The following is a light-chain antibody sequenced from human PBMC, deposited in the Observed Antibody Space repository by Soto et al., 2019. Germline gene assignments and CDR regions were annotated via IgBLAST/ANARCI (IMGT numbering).Light chain of an antibody. CDR1: SSDVGGYNY. Sequence: QSVLTQPVSVSGSPGQSLTISCTGTSSDVGGYNYVSWYQQHPGKAPKLMIYDVSNRPSGVSNRFSGSKSGNTASLTISGLQAEDEADYYCSSYTSSSTPYVFGTGTKVTVL. CDR3: SSYTSSSTPYV. V-gene: IGLV2-14*01. J-gene: IGLJ1*01. CDR2: DVS.